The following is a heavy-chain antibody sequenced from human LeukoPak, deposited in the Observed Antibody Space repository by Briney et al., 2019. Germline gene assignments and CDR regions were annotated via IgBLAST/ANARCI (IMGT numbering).Heavy chain of an antibody. Sequence: GGSLRLSCAASGFTFSSYEMNWVRQAPGKGLEWVSYISSSGSTIYYADSVKGRFTISRNNAKSPLYLQMNSLRAEDTAVYYCARDHNDYVWGSNPYWGQGTLVTVSS. CDR2: ISSSGSTI. CDR1: GFTFSSYE. J-gene: IGHJ4*02. V-gene: IGHV3-48*03. D-gene: IGHD3-16*01. CDR3: ARDHNDYVWGSNPY.